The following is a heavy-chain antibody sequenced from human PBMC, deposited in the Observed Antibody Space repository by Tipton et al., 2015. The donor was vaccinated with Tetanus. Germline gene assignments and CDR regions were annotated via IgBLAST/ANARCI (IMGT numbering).Heavy chain of an antibody. CDR3: ARTSLRYCSGVSCYHHAFDI. CDR2: MNPNSGNT. V-gene: IGHV1-8*01. CDR1: GYTFTSYD. Sequence: QSGPEVKKPGASVKVSCKASGYTFTSYDINWVRQATGQGLEWMGRMNPNSGNTGYAQKFQGRVTMTRNTSISTAYMELSSLRSEYAAVYYCARTSLRYCSGVSCYHHAFDIWGQGTMVTVSS. D-gene: IGHD2-15*01. J-gene: IGHJ3*02.